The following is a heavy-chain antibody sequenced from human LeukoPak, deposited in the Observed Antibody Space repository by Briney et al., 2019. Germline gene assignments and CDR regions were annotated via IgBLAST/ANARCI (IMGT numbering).Heavy chain of an antibody. V-gene: IGHV3-23*01. J-gene: IGHJ4*02. CDR3: ARDLGEWQLVHKGLDY. CDR2: ISSSGDST. CDR1: GFTFSNYA. Sequence: GGSLRLSCAASGFTFSNYAMSCVRQAPGKGLEWVSTISSSGDSTYYADSVKGRFTISRDNSKSTLYLQMNSLRAEDTAVYYCARDLGEWQLVHKGLDYWGQGTLVTVSS. D-gene: IGHD6-6*01.